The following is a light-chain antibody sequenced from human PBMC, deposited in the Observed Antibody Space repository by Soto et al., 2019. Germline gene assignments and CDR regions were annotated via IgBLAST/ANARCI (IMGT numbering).Light chain of an antibody. V-gene: IGLV1-40*01. Sequence: QSVLTQPPSVSGAPGQRVTISCTGSSSNIGAGYDVHWYQQLPGTAPKLLIYGNSNRPSGVPDRFSGSKSGTSACLAITGLQAEDEADYSCQSYDSSLSGAYVFGTGTKLTVL. CDR1: SSNIGAGYD. J-gene: IGLJ1*01. CDR3: QSYDSSLSGAYV. CDR2: GNS.